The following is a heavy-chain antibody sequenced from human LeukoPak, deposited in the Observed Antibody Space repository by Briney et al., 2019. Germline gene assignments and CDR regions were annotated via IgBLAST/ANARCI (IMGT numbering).Heavy chain of an antibody. D-gene: IGHD2-8*02. CDR1: GYTFTSYG. CDR2: INPNSGGT. Sequence: ASVKVSCKASGYTFTSYGISWVRQAPGQGLEWMGWINPNSGGTNYAQKFQGRVTMTRDTSISTAYMELSRLRSDDTAVYYCARGSLVGGDYGDYWGQGTLVTVSS. J-gene: IGHJ4*02. CDR3: ARGSLVGGDYGDY. V-gene: IGHV1-2*02.